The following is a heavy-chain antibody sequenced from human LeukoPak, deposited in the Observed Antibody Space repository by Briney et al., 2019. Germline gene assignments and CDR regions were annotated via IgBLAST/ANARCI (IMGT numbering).Heavy chain of an antibody. D-gene: IGHD6-13*01. Sequence: SETLSLTCTVSGGSISSYYWSWIRQPPGKGLEWIGYIYYSGSTNYNPSLKSRVTISVDTSKNQFSLKLSSVTAADTAVYYCAGGIAAAGYYFDYWGQGTLVTVSS. CDR1: GGSISSYY. CDR2: IYYSGST. CDR3: AGGIAAAGYYFDY. V-gene: IGHV4-59*01. J-gene: IGHJ4*02.